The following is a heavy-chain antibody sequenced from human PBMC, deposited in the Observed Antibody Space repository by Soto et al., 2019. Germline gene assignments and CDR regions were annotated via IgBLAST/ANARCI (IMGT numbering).Heavy chain of an antibody. D-gene: IGHD3-9*01. CDR1: GFSLLITRAA. J-gene: IGHJ4*02. Sequence: QITLKESGPTLVKPTQTLTLTCTCSGFSLLITRAAVGCIRQPPGKALEWLALIYWYDDKRYSPFLKIWLAISKNTSKNQVVLRMTNIDSVDRDTYYGGHSVVSDLRYEFDSLSQGSLDAVA. V-gene: IGHV2-5*01. CDR2: IYWYDDK. CDR3: GHSVVSDLRYEFDS.